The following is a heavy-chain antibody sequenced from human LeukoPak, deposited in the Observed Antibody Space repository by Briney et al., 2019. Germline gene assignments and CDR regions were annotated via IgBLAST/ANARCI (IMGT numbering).Heavy chain of an antibody. CDR1: GGAFSGYY. D-gene: IGHD5-18*01. Sequence: SETLSLTCAVSGGAFSGYYWSWIHQPPGKGLEWIGEINHSGSTNYNPSLKSRVTISVDTSKNQFSLKLSSVTAADTAVYYCARVIGIQLWLFRFDYWGQGTLVTVSS. V-gene: IGHV4-34*01. CDR3: ARVIGIQLWLFRFDY. CDR2: INHSGST. J-gene: IGHJ4*02.